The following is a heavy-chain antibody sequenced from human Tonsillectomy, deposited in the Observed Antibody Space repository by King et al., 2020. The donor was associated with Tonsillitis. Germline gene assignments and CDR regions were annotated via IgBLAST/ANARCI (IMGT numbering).Heavy chain of an antibody. D-gene: IGHD3-3*01. CDR3: ARGRRTIFGVVPGFEYYFDY. J-gene: IGHJ4*02. CDR1: GGSISSYY. Sequence: QLQESGPGLVKPSETLSLTCTVSGGSISSYYWSWIRQPPGKGLAWIGYIYYSGSTNYNPSLKSRVTISVDTSKNQFSLKLSSVTAADTAVYYCARGRRTIFGVVPGFEYYFDYWGQGTLVTVSS. V-gene: IGHV4-59*01. CDR2: IYYSGST.